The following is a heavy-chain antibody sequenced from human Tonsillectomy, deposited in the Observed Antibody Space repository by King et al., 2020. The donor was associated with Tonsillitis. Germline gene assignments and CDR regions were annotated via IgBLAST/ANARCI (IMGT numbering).Heavy chain of an antibody. CDR1: GFTFSSYS. J-gene: IGHJ6*02. V-gene: IGHV3-48*01. CDR2: ISSGSSTI. CDR3: ARDFGYFYGMDV. Sequence: VQLVESGGGLVQPGGSLRLSCAASGFTFSSYSMNWVRQAPGKGLEWVSYISSGSSTIYYADSVQGRVTISRDNAKNSLYLQMNSLRVEDTSVYYCARDFGYFYGMDVWGQGTTVTVSS. D-gene: IGHD3-10*01.